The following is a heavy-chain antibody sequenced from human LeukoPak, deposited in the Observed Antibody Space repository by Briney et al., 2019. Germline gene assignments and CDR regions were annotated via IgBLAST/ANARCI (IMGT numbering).Heavy chain of an antibody. V-gene: IGHV5-51*01. D-gene: IGHD2-15*01. Sequence: GSLKISCKGSGYIFTSYWIGLVRQMPGKGLEWMGFIYPGSYDTIYSASFQGQVTISADKSIRTAYLQWSSLKASDTAMYYCARSVVVAAFDALDIWGQGTMVTVSS. CDR2: IYPGSYDT. CDR3: ARSVVVAAFDALDI. J-gene: IGHJ3*02. CDR1: GYIFTSYW.